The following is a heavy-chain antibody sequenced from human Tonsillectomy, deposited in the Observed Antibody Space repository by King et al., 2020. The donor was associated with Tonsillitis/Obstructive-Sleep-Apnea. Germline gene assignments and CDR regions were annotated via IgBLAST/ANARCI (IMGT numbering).Heavy chain of an antibody. D-gene: IGHD1-1*01. V-gene: IGHV3-21*01. CDR1: GFTFSSYS. CDR3: ARSTGTEEGDFDY. J-gene: IGHJ4*02. CDR2: ISSSSSYI. Sequence: VQLVESGGGLVKPGGSLRLSCAASGFTFSSYSMNWVRQAPGKGLEWVSSISSSSSYIYYADSVKGRFTISRDNAKNSLYLQMNRLRAEDTAVYYCARSTGTEEGDFDYWGQGTLVTVSS.